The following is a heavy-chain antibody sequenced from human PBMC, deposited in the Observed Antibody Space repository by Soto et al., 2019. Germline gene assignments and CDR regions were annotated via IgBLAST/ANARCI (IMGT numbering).Heavy chain of an antibody. D-gene: IGHD3-16*02. CDR1: GYTFTGYY. V-gene: IGHV1-2*04. CDR2: INPNSGGT. J-gene: IGHJ5*02. CDR3: ARDRITFGGVIAPYNWFDP. Sequence: PGASVKVSCKASGYTFTGYYMHWVRQAPGQGLEWMGWINPNSGGTNYAQKFQGWVTMTRDTSISTAYMELSRLRSDDTAVYYCARDRITFGGVIAPYNWFDPWGQGTLVTVAS.